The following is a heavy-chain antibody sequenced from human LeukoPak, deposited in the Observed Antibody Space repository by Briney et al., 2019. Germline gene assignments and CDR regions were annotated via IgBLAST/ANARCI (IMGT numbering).Heavy chain of an antibody. Sequence: SQTLSLTCTVSGGSISSGDYYWSWIRQPPGKGLEWFGYIYYSGSSNYDPSLKSRVTISADTPKNQFSLKLSSVTAADTAVYYCARVPRSYYYYYYMDVWGKGTTVTVSS. V-gene: IGHV4-61*08. J-gene: IGHJ6*03. CDR3: ARVPRSYYYYYYMDV. CDR1: GGSISSGDYY. CDR2: IYYSGSS.